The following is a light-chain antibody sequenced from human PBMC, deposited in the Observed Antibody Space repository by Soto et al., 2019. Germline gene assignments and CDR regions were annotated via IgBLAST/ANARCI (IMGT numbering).Light chain of an antibody. CDR3: QQYGSSPIT. CDR1: QTVSSTY. CDR2: GAS. Sequence: TVLTQSPGTLSLSPGERARLSCRASQTVSSTYLAWYQQKPGQAPRLLIYGASSRATGIPDRFSGTVSGTDFTLTISRLEPEDFAVYYCQQYGSSPITFGQGTRLEIK. V-gene: IGKV3-20*01. J-gene: IGKJ5*01.